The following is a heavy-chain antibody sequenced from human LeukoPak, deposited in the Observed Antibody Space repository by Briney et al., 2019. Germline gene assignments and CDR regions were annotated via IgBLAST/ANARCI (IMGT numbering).Heavy chain of an antibody. CDR1: GFTFSSYG. CDR2: ISYDGSNK. CDR3: AKRRYSSSSWDYFDY. Sequence: GRSLRLSCAASGFTFSSYGMHWVRQAPGKGLEWVAVISYDGSNKYYADSVKGRLTISRDNSKNTLYLQMNSLRAEDTAVYYCAKRRYSSSSWDYFDYWGQGTLVTVSS. D-gene: IGHD6-6*01. J-gene: IGHJ4*02. V-gene: IGHV3-30*18.